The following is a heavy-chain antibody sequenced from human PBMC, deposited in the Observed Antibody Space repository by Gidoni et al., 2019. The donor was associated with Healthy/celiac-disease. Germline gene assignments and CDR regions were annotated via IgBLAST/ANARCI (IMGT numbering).Heavy chain of an antibody. D-gene: IGHD3-3*01. Sequence: VQLVESGGGLVKPGGSLRLSCADSGFPFSSYRMTWFRQAPGKGLEWFSSISSSSSDIYYADSVKGRFTISRDNAKNSLYLQMNSLRAEDTAVYYCARDYYDFWSGYFSFDYWGQGTLVTVSS. CDR3: ARDYYDFWSGYFSFDY. CDR2: ISSSSSDI. CDR1: GFPFSSYR. J-gene: IGHJ4*02. V-gene: IGHV3-21*01.